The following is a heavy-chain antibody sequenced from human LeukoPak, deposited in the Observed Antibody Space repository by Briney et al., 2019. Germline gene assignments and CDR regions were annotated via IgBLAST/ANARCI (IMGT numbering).Heavy chain of an antibody. CDR1: GGTFSSYA. V-gene: IGHV1-69*06. D-gene: IGHD5-24*01. CDR2: IIPIFGTA. CDR3: ARSGTATKKYQIGY. Sequence: SVKVFRKASGGTFSSYAISWVRQAPGQGLEWMGGIIPIFGTANYAQKFQGRVTITADKSTSTAYMELSSLRSEDTAVYYCARSGTATKKYQIGYWGQGTLVTVSS. J-gene: IGHJ4*02.